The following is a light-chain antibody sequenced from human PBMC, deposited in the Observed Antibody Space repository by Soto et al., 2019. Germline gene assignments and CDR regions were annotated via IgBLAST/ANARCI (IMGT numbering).Light chain of an antibody. CDR1: QSVSSY. J-gene: IGKJ1*01. CDR2: GVS. Sequence: EIVLTQSPGTLSLSPGERSTLSCRASQSVSSYLAWYQQKPAQAPRLXXYGVSSRATGIPDRFSGSGSGTDFTLTISRLEPEDFAVFYCQQYGSSLPWTFGQGTKVDNK. CDR3: QQYGSSLPWT. V-gene: IGKV3-20*01.